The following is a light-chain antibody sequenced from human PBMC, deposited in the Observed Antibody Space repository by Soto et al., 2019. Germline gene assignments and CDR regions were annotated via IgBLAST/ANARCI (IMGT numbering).Light chain of an antibody. J-gene: IGLJ2*01. V-gene: IGLV3-1*01. CDR1: KLGDKY. CDR3: QAWDSSTEVV. CDR2: QDT. Sequence: SYALTQAPSVSVSPGQTASITCSGDKLGDKYACWYQQKPGQSPVLVIYQDTKRPSGIPERFSGSNSGNTATLTISGTQAMDEADYYCQAWDSSTEVVFGGGTKLTVL.